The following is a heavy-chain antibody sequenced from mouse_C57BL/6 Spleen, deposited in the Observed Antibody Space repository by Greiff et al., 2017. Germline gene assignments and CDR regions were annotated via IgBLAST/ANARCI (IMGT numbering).Heavy chain of an antibody. CDR3: ARHGTGFAY. CDR2: ISGGGGNT. J-gene: IGHJ3*01. CDR1: GFTFSSYT. D-gene: IGHD4-1*01. Sequence: EVQVVESGGGLVKPGGSLKLSCAASGFTFSSYTMSWVRQTPEKRLEWVATISGGGGNTYYPDSVKGRFTISRDNAKNTLYLQMSSLRSEDTALYYCARHGTGFAYWGQGTLVTVSA. V-gene: IGHV5-9*01.